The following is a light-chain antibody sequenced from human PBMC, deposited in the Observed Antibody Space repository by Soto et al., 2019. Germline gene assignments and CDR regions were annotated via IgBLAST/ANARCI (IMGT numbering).Light chain of an antibody. CDR1: QGASRY. CDR3: YQATNYPLS. CDR2: TTS. J-gene: IGKJ5*01. V-gene: IGKV1-12*01. Sequence: DVQLTQSPSSVSASVGDRVTITCRASQGASRYLAWYQQKPGTAPKLLMYTTSTLQSSVPSRFSGSRSGADFTLTISSLQPEEFATYYCYQATNYPLSCGQATRLDIK.